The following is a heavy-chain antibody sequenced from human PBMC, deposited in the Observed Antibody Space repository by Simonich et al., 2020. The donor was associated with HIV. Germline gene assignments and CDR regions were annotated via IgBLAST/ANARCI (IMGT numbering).Heavy chain of an antibody. J-gene: IGHJ6*03. D-gene: IGHD2-2*01. V-gene: IGHV4-39*01. CDR1: GGSISSSSYY. CDR2: IYYSGST. Sequence: QLQLQESGPGLVKPSETRSLTCTVSGGSISSSSYYWGWIRQPPGKGLEWIWSIYYSGSTYYNPSLKSRVTISVDTSKNQFSLKRSSVTAADTAVYYCAAMPYYYSYMDVWGKGTTVTVSS. CDR3: AAMPYYYSYMDV.